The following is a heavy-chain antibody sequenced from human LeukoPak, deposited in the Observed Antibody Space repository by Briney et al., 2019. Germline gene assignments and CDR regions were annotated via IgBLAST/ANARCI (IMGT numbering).Heavy chain of an antibody. V-gene: IGHV4-39*02. CDR3: ARAGFPTRRFDY. CDR2: IYYSGTT. J-gene: IGHJ4*02. Sequence: PSETLSLTCTVSGGSISSSNNYWGWIRQPPGKELEWIGSIYYSGTTHYNPSLQSRVTISVDTSKNQFSLKVTSVTAADTAVYFCARAGFPTRRFDYWGQGTQVTVSS. CDR1: GGSISSSNNY. D-gene: IGHD1-1*01.